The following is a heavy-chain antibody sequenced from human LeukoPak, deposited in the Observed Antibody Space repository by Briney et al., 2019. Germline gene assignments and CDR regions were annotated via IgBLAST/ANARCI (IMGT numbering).Heavy chain of an antibody. J-gene: IGHJ3*02. CDR2: ISAYNGNT. D-gene: IGHD3-16*01. Sequence: AASVKVSCKASGYTFTSYGISWVRQAPGQGLEWMGWISAYNGNTNYAQKFQGRVTMTRDTSISTAYMELSRLRSDDMAVYYCARDTSWGLDIWGQGTMVTVSS. CDR1: GYTFTSYG. CDR3: ARDTSWGLDI. V-gene: IGHV1-18*03.